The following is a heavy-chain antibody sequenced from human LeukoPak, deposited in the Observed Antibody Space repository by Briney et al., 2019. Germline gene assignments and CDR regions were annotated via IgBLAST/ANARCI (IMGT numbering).Heavy chain of an antibody. CDR2: VFSSGTT. D-gene: IGHD2-8*01. CDR1: GDSISGYY. V-gene: IGHV4-59*01. Sequence: PSESLSLTCTVSGDSISGYYWSWIRQPPGKGREWIGYVFSSGTTNYNPSHKGRVTLLIDTSKNQFSLKLSSVTAADTAVYYCAREPIGYCTNGVCYRHYMDVWGKGTTVTVSS. J-gene: IGHJ6*03. CDR3: AREPIGYCTNGVCYRHYMDV.